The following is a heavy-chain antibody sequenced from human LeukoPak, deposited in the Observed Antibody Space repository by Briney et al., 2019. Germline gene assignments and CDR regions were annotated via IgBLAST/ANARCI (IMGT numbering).Heavy chain of an antibody. CDR2: IWYDASKK. CDR3: AREPPVRSLPAPVYAFDI. D-gene: IGHD2-2*01. CDR1: GLTFSNYG. Sequence: PGRSLRLSCAASGLTFSNYGMHWVRQAPGKGLEWVAVIWYDASKKYYSDSVKGRFTISRDNAKNSLFLQMNSLRAEDTAMYYCAREPPVRSLPAPVYAFDIWGQGTLVTVS. V-gene: IGHV3-33*01. J-gene: IGHJ3*02.